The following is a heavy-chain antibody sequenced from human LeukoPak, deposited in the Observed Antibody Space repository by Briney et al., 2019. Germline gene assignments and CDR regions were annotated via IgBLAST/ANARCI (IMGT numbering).Heavy chain of an antibody. CDR3: ARVWPYYYGMDV. V-gene: IGHV1-8*03. D-gene: IGHD3-16*01. CDR2: MNPNSGNT. CDR1: GYTFTSYD. J-gene: IGHJ6*02. Sequence: ASVRVSCKASGYTFTSYDINWVRQATGQGLEWMGWMNPNSGNTGYAQKFQGRVTITRNTSISTAYMELSSLRSEDTAVYYCARVWPYYYGMDVWGQGTTVTVSS.